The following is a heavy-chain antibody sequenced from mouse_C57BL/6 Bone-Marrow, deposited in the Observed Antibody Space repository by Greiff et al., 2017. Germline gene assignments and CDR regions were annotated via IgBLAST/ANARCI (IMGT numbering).Heavy chain of an antibody. D-gene: IGHD1-1*01. Sequence: EVQMVESGPGLVKPSQSLSLTCSVSGYSITSGYYWNWIRQFPGNKLEWVGYISYDGSNDYKPSLKNRISITRDTSKNQFFLKLNSVTTEDTATYYCARVEDYYGSSYGVAYWGQGTLVTVSA. V-gene: IGHV3-6*01. CDR3: ARVEDYYGSSYGVAY. J-gene: IGHJ3*01. CDR2: ISYDGSN. CDR1: GYSITSGYY.